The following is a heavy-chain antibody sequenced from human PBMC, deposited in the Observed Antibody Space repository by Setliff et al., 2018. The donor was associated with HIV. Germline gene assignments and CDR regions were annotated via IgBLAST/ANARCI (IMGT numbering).Heavy chain of an antibody. CDR2: INYEGDT. CDR3: VRQHGDYAFDP. D-gene: IGHD4-17*01. Sequence: SETLSLTCAVYGGSFPAYYWNWIRQPPGKGLEWIGEINYEGDTTYNPSLKSRVNMFIDTSKKQFPLKVASVTAADTAVYYCVRQHGDYAFDPWGQGTLVTVS. J-gene: IGHJ5*02. CDR1: GGSFPAYY. V-gene: IGHV4-34*01.